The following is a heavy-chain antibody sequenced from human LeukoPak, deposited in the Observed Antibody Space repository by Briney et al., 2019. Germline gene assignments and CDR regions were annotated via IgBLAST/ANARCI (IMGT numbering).Heavy chain of an antibody. V-gene: IGHV4-4*07. J-gene: IGHJ5*02. Sequence: SETLSLTCNVSLDSISSFYWSWIRQSAGAGLEWIGRIYTTGKTDYNPSLKSRVTVSVDTSRNQVSLKLRSVTAADTAVYYCAREIDIVVVVAATGLGWFDPWGQGTLVTVSS. CDR3: AREIDIVVVVAATGLGWFDP. CDR2: IYTTGKT. D-gene: IGHD2-15*01. CDR1: LDSISSFY.